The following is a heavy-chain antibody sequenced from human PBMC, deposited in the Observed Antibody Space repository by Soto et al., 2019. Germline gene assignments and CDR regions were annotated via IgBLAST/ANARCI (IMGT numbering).Heavy chain of an antibody. CDR2: INHSGST. V-gene: IGHV4-34*01. CDR3: ARVPTMVRGVINRDDYFDS. D-gene: IGHD3-10*01. CDR1: GGAFSGYY. J-gene: IGHJ4*02. Sequence: SETLSLTCAVYGGAFSGYYWSWIRQPPGKGLGWIGEINHSGSTNYNPSLKSRVTMSLDTSKNQFSLRLSSVTAADTAVYYCARVPTMVRGVINRDDYFDSWGQGTLVTVSS.